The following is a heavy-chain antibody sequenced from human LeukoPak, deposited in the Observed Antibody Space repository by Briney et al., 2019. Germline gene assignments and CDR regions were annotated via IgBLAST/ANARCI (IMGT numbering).Heavy chain of an antibody. J-gene: IGHJ4*02. CDR3: AKQLGYCSDGSCYFPY. V-gene: IGHV3-23*01. CDR1: GFTFSSSA. CDR2: ISNNGGYT. Sequence: GGSLRLSCAAPGFTFSSSAMSWVRQAPGKGLEWVSAISNNGGYTYYADSVQGRFTISRDNSKSTLCLQMNSLRAEDTAVYYCAKQLGYCSDGSCYFPYWGQGTLVTVSS. D-gene: IGHD2-15*01.